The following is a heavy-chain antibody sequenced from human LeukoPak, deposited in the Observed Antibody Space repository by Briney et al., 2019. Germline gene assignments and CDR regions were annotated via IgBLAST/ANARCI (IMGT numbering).Heavy chain of an antibody. D-gene: IGHD1-26*01. Sequence: ASVKVSCKASGYTFTGYYMRWVRQAPGQGLEWMGWINPNSGGTNYAQKFQGRVTMTRDTSISTAYMELSRLRSDDTAVYYCARDGYSGSYAPYNWFDPWGQGTLVTVSS. J-gene: IGHJ5*02. CDR1: GYTFTGYY. CDR3: ARDGYSGSYAPYNWFDP. V-gene: IGHV1-2*02. CDR2: INPNSGGT.